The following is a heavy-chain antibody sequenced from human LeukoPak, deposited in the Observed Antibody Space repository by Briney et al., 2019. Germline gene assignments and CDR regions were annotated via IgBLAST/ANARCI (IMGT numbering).Heavy chain of an antibody. CDR1: GGSISSYY. D-gene: IGHD6-19*01. J-gene: IGHJ6*02. Sequence: SETLSLTCTVSGGSISSYYWSWIRQPPGKGLEWIGYIYYSGSTNYNPSLKSRVTISVDTSKNPFSLKLSSVTAADTAVYYCARRGPLAVAPYGYYYGMDVWGQGTTVTASS. CDR2: IYYSGST. CDR3: ARRGPLAVAPYGYYYGMDV. V-gene: IGHV4-59*08.